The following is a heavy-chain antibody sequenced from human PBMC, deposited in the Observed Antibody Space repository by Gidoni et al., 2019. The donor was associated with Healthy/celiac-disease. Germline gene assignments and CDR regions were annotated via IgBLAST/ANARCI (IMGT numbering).Heavy chain of an antibody. CDR1: GGTFSSYA. CDR3: ARAGYYYDSNGYHRGAFDI. Sequence: QVQLVQSGAEVKKPGSSVKVSCKASGGTFSSYAISWVRQAPGQGLEWMGGIIPIFGTANYAQKFQGRVTITADESTSTAYMELSSLRSEDTAVYYCARAGYYYDSNGYHRGAFDIWGQGTMVTVSS. D-gene: IGHD3-22*01. J-gene: IGHJ3*02. V-gene: IGHV1-69*01. CDR2: IIPIFGTA.